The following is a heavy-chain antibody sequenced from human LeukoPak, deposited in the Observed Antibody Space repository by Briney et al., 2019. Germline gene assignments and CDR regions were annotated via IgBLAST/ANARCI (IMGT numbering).Heavy chain of an antibody. CDR2: INPTDGST. D-gene: IGHD1-26*01. V-gene: IGHV1-46*01. CDR1: GYTFTSYY. Sequence: ASVKVSCKASGYTFTSYYMHWVRQAPGQGLEWMGLINPTDGSTGYVQKFQGRVTMTRDMSTSTDYMELSSLRSEDTAIYYCARDNSVGDNAWWFDPWGQGTLVTVSS. J-gene: IGHJ5*02. CDR3: ARDNSVGDNAWWFDP.